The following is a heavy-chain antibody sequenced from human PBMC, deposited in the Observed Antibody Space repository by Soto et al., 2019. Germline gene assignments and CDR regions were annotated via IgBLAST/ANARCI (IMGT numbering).Heavy chain of an antibody. CDR1: GGSISSSSYY. Sequence: LETLSLTCTVSGGSISSSSYYWGWIRQPPGKGLEWIGSIYYSGSTYYNPSLKSRVTISVDTSKNQFSLKLSSVTAADTAVYYCARLYRNHRLLCGGWFDLWGQGTLVTVSS. D-gene: IGHD2-2*01. V-gene: IGHV4-39*01. J-gene: IGHJ5*02. CDR3: ARLYRNHRLLCGGWFDL. CDR2: IYYSGST.